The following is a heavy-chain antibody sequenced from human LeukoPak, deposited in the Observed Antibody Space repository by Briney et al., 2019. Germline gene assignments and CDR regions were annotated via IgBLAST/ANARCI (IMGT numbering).Heavy chain of an antibody. CDR3: ARTKPNNSEIYN. CDR1: GYTFTTHD. CDR2: LNPNSSNK. D-gene: IGHD2/OR15-2a*01. J-gene: IGHJ4*02. V-gene: IGHV1-8*03. Sequence: SVTVSCKASGYTFTTHDINWVRQPAGQGLEWMEWLNPNSSNKGYAQKCQGSLTINRNASISTAYMELSSLRSDDTAVYYCARTKPNNSEIYNWGQGTLVTVSS.